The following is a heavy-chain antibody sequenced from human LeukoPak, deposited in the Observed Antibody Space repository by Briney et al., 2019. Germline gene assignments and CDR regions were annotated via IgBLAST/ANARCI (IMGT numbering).Heavy chain of an antibody. CDR2: IYYSGST. D-gene: IGHD3-9*01. V-gene: IGHV4-31*03. CDR3: ARQRFFDWLLGY. J-gene: IGHJ4*02. CDR1: GGSIGSGGYY. Sequence: SETLSLTCTVSGGSIGSGGYYWSWIRQHPGKGLEWIGYIYYSGSTYYNPSLKSRVTISVDTSKNQFSLKLSSVTAADTAVYYCARQRFFDWLLGYWGQGTLVTVSS.